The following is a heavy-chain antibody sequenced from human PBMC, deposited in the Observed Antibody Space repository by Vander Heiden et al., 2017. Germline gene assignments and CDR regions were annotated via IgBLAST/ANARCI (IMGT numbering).Heavy chain of an antibody. Sequence: EVQLVESGGGLVQPGGSLRLSFAVSAFPFHNYWMHWLRQVPGKGLVWVSRLDEYGNNRDYAASVKGRFTISRDNANNMLYLQMNSLRPEDTAIYYCARDVGGAGSDWGQGTLVTVSS. V-gene: IGHV3-74*01. CDR1: AFPFHNYW. CDR2: LDEYGNNR. D-gene: IGHD1-26*01. J-gene: IGHJ4*02. CDR3: ARDVGGAGSD.